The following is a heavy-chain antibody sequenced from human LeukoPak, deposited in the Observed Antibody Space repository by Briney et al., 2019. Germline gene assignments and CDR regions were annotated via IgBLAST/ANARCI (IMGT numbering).Heavy chain of an antibody. J-gene: IGHJ4*02. V-gene: IGHV1-46*01. Sequence: ASVKVSCKASGYTFTSYAMNWVRQAPGQGLEWMGIINPSGGSTSYAQKFQGRVTMTRDTSTSTVYMELSSLRSEDTAVYYCARAIAVAGTCFDYWGQGTLVTVSS. D-gene: IGHD6-19*01. CDR1: GYTFTSYA. CDR2: INPSGGST. CDR3: ARAIAVAGTCFDY.